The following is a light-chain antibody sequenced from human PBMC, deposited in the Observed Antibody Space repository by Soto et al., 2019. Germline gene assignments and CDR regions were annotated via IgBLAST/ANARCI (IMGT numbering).Light chain of an antibody. CDR1: QSISTY. CDR3: QQFSSAPPYT. CDR2: GAS. V-gene: IGKV1-39*01. J-gene: IGKJ2*01. Sequence: DIQMTQSPSSLSASVGDTVTIACRASQSISTYLNWYQQKPGKAPRLLIYGASDLQTGVPSRFSGSGSGTDFTLTISSLQPEDFATYYCQQFSSAPPYTFGQGTKLAMK.